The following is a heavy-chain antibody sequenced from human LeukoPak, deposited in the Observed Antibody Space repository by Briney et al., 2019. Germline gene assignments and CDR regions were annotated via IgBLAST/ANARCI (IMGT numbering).Heavy chain of an antibody. CDR2: VHLSGRT. J-gene: IGHJ4*02. CDR3: AREGGPYRPLDY. CDR1: GGSISTTNW. Sequence: PSETLSLTCGVSGGSISTTNWWTWVRQPPGEGLEWIGEVHLSGRTNYNPSLESRVTMSVDMSENHISLRLTSVTAADTAVYYCAREGGPYRPLDYSGQGTLVTVSS. V-gene: IGHV4-4*02.